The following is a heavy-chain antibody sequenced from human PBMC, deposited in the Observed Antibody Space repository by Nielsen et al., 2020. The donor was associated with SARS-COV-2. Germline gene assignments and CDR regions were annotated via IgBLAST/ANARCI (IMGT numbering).Heavy chain of an antibody. D-gene: IGHD6-19*01. V-gene: IGHV3-7*01. J-gene: IGHJ4*02. CDR3: ARGPLYSYSSGYDY. CDR2: IKPDGNER. Sequence: WIRQPPGKGLEWVAKIKPDGNERHYMDSVKGRFSISRDNAKNSLSLQMNSLRPEDTAIFYCARGPLYSYSSGYDYWGQGTLVTVSS.